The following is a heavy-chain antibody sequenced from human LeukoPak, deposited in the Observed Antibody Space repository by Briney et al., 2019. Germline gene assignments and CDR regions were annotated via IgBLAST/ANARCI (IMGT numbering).Heavy chain of an antibody. V-gene: IGHV4-30-4*08. Sequence: SQTLSLTCTVSGDSISSGDYYWSWIRQPPGKGLEWIGYIYYSGSTYYNPSLKSRVSMSLDTSKNQFSLKLSSMTAADTAVYYCVRGPPYTNYVGWFDPWGQGTLVTVSS. J-gene: IGHJ5*02. CDR2: IYYSGST. CDR3: VRGPPYTNYVGWFDP. CDR1: GDSISSGDYY. D-gene: IGHD4-11*01.